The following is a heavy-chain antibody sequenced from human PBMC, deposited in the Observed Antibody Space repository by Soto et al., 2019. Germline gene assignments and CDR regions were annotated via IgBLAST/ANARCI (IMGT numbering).Heavy chain of an antibody. J-gene: IGHJ6*02. CDR3: AKGLRRSRDGYPLYYYGMDV. CDR1: GFTFSSYG. D-gene: IGHD2-2*01. V-gene: IGHV3-30*18. Sequence: QVQLVESGGGVVQPGRSLRLSCAASGFTFSSYGMHWVRQAPGKGLEWVAVISYDGSNKYYADSVKGRFTISRDKSKNNLYRQRVGLRDEDTAVYYCAKGLRRSRDGYPLYYYGMDVWGQGTTVTVSS. CDR2: ISYDGSNK.